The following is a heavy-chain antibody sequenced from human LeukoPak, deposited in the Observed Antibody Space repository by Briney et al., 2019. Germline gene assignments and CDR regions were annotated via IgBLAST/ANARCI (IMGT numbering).Heavy chain of an antibody. CDR3: AVTLGGYSGYEFDY. J-gene: IGHJ4*02. CDR1: GFTFSSYA. CDR2: ISGSGGST. V-gene: IGHV3-23*01. D-gene: IGHD5-12*01. Sequence: GGSLRLSCAASGFTFSSYAMSWVRRGPGKGLEWVSAISGSGGSTYYADSVKGRFTISRDNSKNTLYLQMNSLRAEDTAVYYCAVTLGGYSGYEFDYWGQGTLVTVSS.